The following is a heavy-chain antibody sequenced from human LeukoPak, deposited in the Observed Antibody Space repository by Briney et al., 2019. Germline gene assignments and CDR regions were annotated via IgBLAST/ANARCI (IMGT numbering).Heavy chain of an antibody. CDR2: INHSGST. CDR1: GFTFSNYW. D-gene: IGHD6-13*01. J-gene: IGHJ5*02. Sequence: GSLRLSCAASGFTFSNYWMSWIRQPPGKGLEWIGEINHSGSTNYNPSLKSRVTISVDTSKNQFSLKLSSVTAADTAVYYCARGGAKEQQLDRWGQGTLVTVSS. CDR3: ARGGAKEQQLDR. V-gene: IGHV4-34*01.